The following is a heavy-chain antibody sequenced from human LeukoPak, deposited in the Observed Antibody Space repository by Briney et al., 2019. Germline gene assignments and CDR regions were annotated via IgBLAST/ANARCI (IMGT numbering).Heavy chain of an antibody. J-gene: IGHJ4*02. CDR2: ISSSSSTI. V-gene: IGHV3-48*04. CDR1: GFTFSSYS. CDR3: ARDRMRDFDY. D-gene: IGHD2-15*01. Sequence: GGSLRLSCAASGFTFSSYSMNWVRQAPGKGLEWVSSISSSSSTIYYADSVKGRFTISRDNAKNSLYLQMNSLRAEDTAVYYCARDRMRDFDYWGQGTLVTVSS.